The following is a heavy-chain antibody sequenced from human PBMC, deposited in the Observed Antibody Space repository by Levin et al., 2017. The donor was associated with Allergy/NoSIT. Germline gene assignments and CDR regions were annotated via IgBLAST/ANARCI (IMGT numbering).Heavy chain of an antibody. CDR1: GGTFSSYA. CDR3: AREMATNPYFDY. V-gene: IGHV1-69*13. D-gene: IGHD5-24*01. CDR2: IIPIFGTA. Sequence: SVKVSCKASGGTFSSYAISWVRQAPGQGLEWMGGIIPIFGTANYAQKFQGRVTITADESTSTAYMELSSLRSEDTAVYYCAREMATNPYFDYWGQGTLVTVSS. J-gene: IGHJ4*02.